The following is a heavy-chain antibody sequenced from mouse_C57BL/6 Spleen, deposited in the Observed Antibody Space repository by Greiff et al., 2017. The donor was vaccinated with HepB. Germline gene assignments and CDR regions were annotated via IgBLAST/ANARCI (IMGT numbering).Heavy chain of an antibody. D-gene: IGHD1-1*01. V-gene: IGHV1-82*01. CDR2: IYPGDGDT. Sequence: QVQLQQSGPELVKPGASVKISCKASGYAFSSSWMNWVKQRPGKGLEWIGRIYPGDGDTNYNGKFKGKATLTADKSSSTAYMQLSSLTSEDSAVYFCASATVVWDYWGQGTTLTVSS. CDR1: GYAFSSSW. J-gene: IGHJ2*01. CDR3: ASATVVWDY.